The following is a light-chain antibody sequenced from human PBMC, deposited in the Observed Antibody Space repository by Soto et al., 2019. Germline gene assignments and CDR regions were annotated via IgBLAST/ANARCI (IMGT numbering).Light chain of an antibody. V-gene: IGLV1-47*01. CDR1: TSNIGNNY. CDR2: RNN. Sequence: QAVVTQPPSASGTPGQRVTISCSGSTSNIGNNYVFWYQQFPGPAPQLLIFRNNQRPSGVPDRFSGSKSGTSASLAISGLRSDDEATYYCAAWDDSLSGPVFGGGTQLTVL. J-gene: IGLJ2*01. CDR3: AAWDDSLSGPV.